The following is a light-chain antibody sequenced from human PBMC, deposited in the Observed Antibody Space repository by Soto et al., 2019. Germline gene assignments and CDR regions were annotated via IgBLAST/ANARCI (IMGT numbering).Light chain of an antibody. V-gene: IGKV1-39*01. CDR2: AAS. CDR1: QSISSY. CDR3: QQSYSTPYT. Sequence: DTQMTQSPSSLSASVGDRVTITCRASQSISSYLNWYQQKPGKAPKFLIYAASSLQSGVPSRFSGSGSGTDFTLTISSLQPEDFATYYCQQSYSTPYTFGQGTNLEIK. J-gene: IGKJ2*01.